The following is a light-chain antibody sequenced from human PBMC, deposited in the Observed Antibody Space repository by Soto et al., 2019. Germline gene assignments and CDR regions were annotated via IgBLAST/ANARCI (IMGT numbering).Light chain of an antibody. CDR1: QDISNY. CDR3: QQNDNLPPT. J-gene: IGKJ2*01. V-gene: IGKV1-33*01. CDR2: DAS. Sequence: DIQMTQSQSSLSASVGDRVTITCQASQDISNYLNWYQQKPGKAPKLLIYDASNLETGVPSRFSGSGSGTDFTFTISSLQPEDIATYYCQQNDNLPPTFGQGTKLEIK.